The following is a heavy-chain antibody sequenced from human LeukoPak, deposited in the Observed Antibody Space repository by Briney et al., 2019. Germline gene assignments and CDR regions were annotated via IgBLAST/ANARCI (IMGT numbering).Heavy chain of an antibody. Sequence: GGSLRLSCAASGFTFSSYSMNWVRQAPGKGLEWVSSISSSSSYIYYADSVKGRFTISRDNAKNSLYLQMNSLRAEDTAVYYCARDAYFVGARNEVYYYGMDIWGQGTTVTVSS. J-gene: IGHJ6*02. CDR2: ISSSSSYI. CDR3: ARDAYFVGARNEVYYYGMDI. V-gene: IGHV3-21*01. D-gene: IGHD1-26*01. CDR1: GFTFSSYS.